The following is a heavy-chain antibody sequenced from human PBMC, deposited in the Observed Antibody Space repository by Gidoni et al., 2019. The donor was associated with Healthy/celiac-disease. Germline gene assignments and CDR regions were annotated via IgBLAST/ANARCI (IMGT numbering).Heavy chain of an antibody. Sequence: EVQLLESGGGLVQPGGSLRLSCAASGFTFSSYAMCWVRQAPGKGLEWVSAISGSGGSTYYADSVKGRFTISRDNSKNTLYLQMNSLRAEDTAVYYCATYSSGWYRYFDYWGQGTLVTVSS. CDR2: ISGSGGST. CDR1: GFTFSSYA. J-gene: IGHJ4*02. V-gene: IGHV3-23*01. D-gene: IGHD6-19*01. CDR3: ATYSSGWYRYFDY.